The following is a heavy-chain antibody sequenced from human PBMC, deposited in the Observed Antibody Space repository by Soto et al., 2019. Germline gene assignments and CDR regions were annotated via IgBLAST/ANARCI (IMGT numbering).Heavy chain of an antibody. CDR1: GGTFSSYA. V-gene: IGHV1-69*12. J-gene: IGHJ6*02. CDR3: ARSGVCGDCYYDYYGMDV. D-gene: IGHD2-21*02. CDR2: IIPIFGTA. Sequence: QVQLVQSGAEVKKPGSSVKVSCKASGGTFSSYAISWVRQAPGQGLEWMGGIIPIFGTANYAQKFQGRVTITADESTSTAYMELSSQRSEDTAVYYCARSGVCGDCYYDYYGMDVWGQGTTVTVSS.